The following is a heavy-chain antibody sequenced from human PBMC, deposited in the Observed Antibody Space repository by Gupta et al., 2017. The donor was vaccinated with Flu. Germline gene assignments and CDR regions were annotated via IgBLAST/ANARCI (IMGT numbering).Heavy chain of an antibody. CDR1: GFSINSGYY. D-gene: IGHD6-13*01. CDR2: ISHPGSA. Sequence: QVQLQESGPGVVKPSETLSLTCAVSGFSINSGYYWGWLRQPPGKGLEWIGNISHPGSAYYNSYFMRRCVSTLSTTKSQTASLLRAGTTADTAGFYCSRDDGPAGTGRLTLFDPWGQGTLVTVSS. J-gene: IGHJ5*02. V-gene: IGHV4-38-2*02. CDR3: SRDDGPAGTGRLTLFDP.